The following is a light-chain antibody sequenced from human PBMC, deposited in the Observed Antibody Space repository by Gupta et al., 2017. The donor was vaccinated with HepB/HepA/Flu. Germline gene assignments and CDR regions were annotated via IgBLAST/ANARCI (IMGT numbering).Light chain of an antibody. CDR2: DAC. Sequence: IVLPQSPATLSLSPGERATLSCRASQNIITYLAWYQQKPGQPPRLLVHDACNRANGVPARFTGSRSGTEFTLTISSREPEDSAFYYCQQRSNWPLPFGGGTKVAIK. V-gene: IGKV3-11*01. J-gene: IGKJ4*01. CDR1: QNIITY. CDR3: QQRSNWPLP.